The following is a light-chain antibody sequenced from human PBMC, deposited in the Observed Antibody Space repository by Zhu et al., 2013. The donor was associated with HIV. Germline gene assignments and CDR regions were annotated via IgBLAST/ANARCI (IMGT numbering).Light chain of an antibody. CDR2: DAS. V-gene: IGKV3-11*01. CDR1: QSVSSY. J-gene: IGKJ1*01. Sequence: EIVLTQSPATLSLSPGERATLSCRASQSVSSYLAWYQQKPGQAPRLLIYDASNRATGIPARFSGSGSGTDFTLTISRLEPEDYAVYYCQVYRSSTWTFGQGTKVEIK. CDR3: QVYRSSTWT.